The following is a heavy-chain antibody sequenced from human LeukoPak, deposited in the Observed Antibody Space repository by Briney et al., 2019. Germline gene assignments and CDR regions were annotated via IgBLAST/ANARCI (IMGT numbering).Heavy chain of an antibody. Sequence: GGSLRLSCAASGFTFSDYYMSWIRQAPGKGLEWVSYIGFSDVTIYYADSVKGRFTISRDNAKNSLYLQMNSLRAEDTAVYYCAREKENGYNGRFDYWGQGALVTVSS. J-gene: IGHJ4*02. V-gene: IGHV3-11*01. CDR2: IGFSDVTI. CDR1: GFTFSDYY. D-gene: IGHD5-12*01. CDR3: AREKENGYNGRFDY.